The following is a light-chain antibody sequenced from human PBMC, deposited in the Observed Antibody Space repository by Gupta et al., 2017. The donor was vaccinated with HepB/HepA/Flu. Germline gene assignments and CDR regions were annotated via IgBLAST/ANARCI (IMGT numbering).Light chain of an antibody. V-gene: IGLV2-14*03. J-gene: IGLJ3*02. CDR2: GVS. CDR1: SSDIGLYNY. Sequence: QSPLTQPASVSGSPGQSITISCTGTSSDIGLYNYVSWYQQHPGKAPKLLIYGVSNRPSGVSNRFSGSKSGNTASLTISGLQAEDEADYYCSSYRKNSYTPGSTLVFGGGAKLTVL. CDR3: SSYRKNSYTPGSTLV.